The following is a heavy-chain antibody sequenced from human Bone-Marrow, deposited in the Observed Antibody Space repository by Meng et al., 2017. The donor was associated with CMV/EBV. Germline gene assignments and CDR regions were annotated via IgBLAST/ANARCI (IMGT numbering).Heavy chain of an antibody. J-gene: IGHJ3*02. D-gene: IGHD5-18*01. Sequence: GESLKISCAASGFTFSSYAMHWVRQAPGKGLEWVAVISYDGSNKYYADSVKGRFTISRDNSKNTLYLQMSSLRADDTAIYYCTRDQGYNYGSDAFDIWGQGTMVTVSS. V-gene: IGHV3-30*04. CDR3: TRDQGYNYGSDAFDI. CDR2: ISYDGSNK. CDR1: GFTFSSYA.